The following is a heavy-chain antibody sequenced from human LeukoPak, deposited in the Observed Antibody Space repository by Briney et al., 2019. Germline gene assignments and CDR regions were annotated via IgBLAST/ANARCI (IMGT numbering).Heavy chain of an antibody. CDR1: GASVSSGNYY. J-gene: IGHJ5*02. V-gene: IGHV4-61*02. Sequence: SQTLSLTCTVSGASVSSGNYYWSWIRQPAGKGLEWIGRIYTSGSTNYNPSLKSRVTMSVDTSKNQFSLKLSSVTAADTAVYYCARDWVVWFGEFGDWFDPWGQGTLVTVSS. CDR3: ARDWVVWFGEFGDWFDP. D-gene: IGHD3-10*01. CDR2: IYTSGST.